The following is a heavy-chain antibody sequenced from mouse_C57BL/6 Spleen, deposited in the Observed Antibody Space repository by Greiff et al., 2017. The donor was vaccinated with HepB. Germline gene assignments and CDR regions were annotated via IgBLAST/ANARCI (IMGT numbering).Heavy chain of an antibody. V-gene: IGHV1-59*01. J-gene: IGHJ4*01. Sequence: QVQLQQPGAELVRPGTSVKLSCKASGYTFTSYWMHWVKQRPGQGLEWIGVIDPSDSYTNYNQKFKGKATLTVDTSSSTAYMQLSSLTSEDSAVYSCARYGSSYYAMDYWGQGTSVTVSS. CDR2: IDPSDSYT. D-gene: IGHD1-1*01. CDR3: ARYGSSYYAMDY. CDR1: GYTFTSYW.